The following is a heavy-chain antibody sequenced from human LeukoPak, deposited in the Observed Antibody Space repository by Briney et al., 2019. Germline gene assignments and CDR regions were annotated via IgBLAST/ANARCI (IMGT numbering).Heavy chain of an antibody. CDR3: ARHGTQDYYYYYMDV. D-gene: IGHD1-7*01. CDR1: GYSFTSYW. J-gene: IGHJ6*03. CDR2: IYPGDSDT. Sequence: GESLKISCKGSGYSFTSYWIGWARQMPGKGLEWMGIIYPGDSDTRYSPSFQGQVTISADKSISTAYLQWSSLKASDTAMYYCARHGTQDYYYYYMDVWGKGTTVTVSS. V-gene: IGHV5-51*01.